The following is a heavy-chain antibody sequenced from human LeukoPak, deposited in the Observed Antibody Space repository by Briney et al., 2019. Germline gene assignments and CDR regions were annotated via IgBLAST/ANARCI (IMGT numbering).Heavy chain of an antibody. CDR1: GGSISSSSYY. CDR3: ARAERAISSSFSS. V-gene: IGHV4-39*07. D-gene: IGHD6-6*01. CDR2: IYYSGST. J-gene: IGHJ4*02. Sequence: SETLSLTCTVSGGSISSSSYYWGWIRQPPGKGLEWIGSIYYSGSTNYNPSLKSRVTISVDTSKNQFSLKLSSVTAADTAVYYCARAERAISSSFSSWGQGTLVTVSS.